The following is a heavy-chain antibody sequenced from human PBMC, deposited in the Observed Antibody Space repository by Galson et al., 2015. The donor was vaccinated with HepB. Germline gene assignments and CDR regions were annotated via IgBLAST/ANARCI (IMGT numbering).Heavy chain of an antibody. J-gene: IGHJ5*02. CDR1: GFTFSSYA. CDR2: ISGSGAHT. V-gene: IGHV3-23*01. Sequence: SLRLSCAASGFTFSSYALTWVRQAPGKGLEWVSSISGSGAHTYYADSVKGRFTISRDNSKSTLYLQMNSLRAEDTAVYYCAKDPGYSDYGGNWLDPWGQGTLVTVSS. D-gene: IGHD4-23*01. CDR3: AKDPGYSDYGGNWLDP.